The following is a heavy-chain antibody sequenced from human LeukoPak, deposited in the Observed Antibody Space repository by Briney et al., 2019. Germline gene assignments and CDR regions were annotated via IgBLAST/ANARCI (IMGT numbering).Heavy chain of an antibody. J-gene: IGHJ4*02. CDR3: MKGGSYSDYYFDY. CDR1: GFTFSSYA. D-gene: IGHD5-12*01. V-gene: IGHV3-23*01. CDR2: ISGSGGAT. Sequence: PGGSLRLSCAASGFTFSSYAMSWVRQAPGKGLEWVSNISGSGGATYYADSVKGRFTISRDNSKYTLYLQMNSLRAEDTAVYYCMKGGSYSDYYFDYWGQGTLVTVSS.